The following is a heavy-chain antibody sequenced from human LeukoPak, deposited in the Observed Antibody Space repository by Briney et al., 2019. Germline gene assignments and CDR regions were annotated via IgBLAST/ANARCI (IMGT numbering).Heavy chain of an antibody. V-gene: IGHV1-8*01. CDR1: GYTFTSYD. Sequence: ASVKVSCKASGYTFTSYDINWVRQATGQGLEWMGWMNPNSGNTGYAQKFQGRVTMTRNTSISTAYMELSSLRSEDTAVYYCARDPGDDYGRAFDIWGQGTMVTVSS. D-gene: IGHD4-17*01. J-gene: IGHJ3*02. CDR2: MNPNSGNT. CDR3: ARDPGDDYGRAFDI.